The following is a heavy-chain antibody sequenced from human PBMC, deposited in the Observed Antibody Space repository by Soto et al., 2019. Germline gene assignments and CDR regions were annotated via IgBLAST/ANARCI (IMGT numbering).Heavy chain of an antibody. CDR1: GGSISSSSYY. CDR2: IYYSGST. J-gene: IGHJ3*02. Sequence: QLQLQESGPGLVKPSETLSLTCTVSGGSISSSSYYWGWIRQPPGKGLEWIGSIYYSGSTYYNPCLKSRVTIYADTSKNQFSLKLSSVTAADTAVYYCARIPAALLGAFDIWGQGTMVTVSS. V-gene: IGHV4-39*01. D-gene: IGHD2-2*01. CDR3: ARIPAALLGAFDI.